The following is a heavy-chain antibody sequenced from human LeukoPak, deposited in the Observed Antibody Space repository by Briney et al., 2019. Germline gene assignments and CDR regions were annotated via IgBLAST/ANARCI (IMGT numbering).Heavy chain of an antibody. CDR3: AARGTSVDF. Sequence: SETLSLTCTVSGGSISSYYWSWIRQPAGKGLEWIGRIYSSGSTNYNPSLKSRVTMSVDTSKNKFSLNLSSVTAADTAMYYCAARGTSVDFWGQGTLVTVSS. CDR2: IYSSGST. J-gene: IGHJ4*02. V-gene: IGHV4-4*07. D-gene: IGHD3-16*01. CDR1: GGSISSYY.